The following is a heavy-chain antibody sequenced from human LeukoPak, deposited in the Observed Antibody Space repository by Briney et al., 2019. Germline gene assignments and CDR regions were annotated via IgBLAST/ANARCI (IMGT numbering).Heavy chain of an antibody. Sequence: SETLSLTCTVSGGSISSSTYYWGWIRQPPGKGLGWIGSIFNSDVTYYNPSLKSRLTISLDTSKSQFSLRLSSVTAADTAVYYCARDREVATMDAFDIWGQGTMVTVSS. V-gene: IGHV4-39*07. J-gene: IGHJ3*02. CDR3: ARDREVATMDAFDI. D-gene: IGHD5-24*01. CDR2: IFNSDVT. CDR1: GGSISSSTYY.